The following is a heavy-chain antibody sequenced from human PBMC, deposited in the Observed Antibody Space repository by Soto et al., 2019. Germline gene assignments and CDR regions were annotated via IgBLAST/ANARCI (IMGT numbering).Heavy chain of an antibody. V-gene: IGHV2-5*02. CDR2: IYWDDDK. D-gene: IGHD3-22*01. Sequence: QITLKESGPTLVKPTQTLTLTCTFSGFSLSTYGVGVGWIRQPPGKALEWLALIYWDDDKRYSPSLKSRLTSTRDTSKNQVILTMTNMDPVDTATYYWAHRYGVRYGVSNYDSSGHHSESFQYWGQGTLVTVSS. CDR3: AHRYGVRYGVSNYDSSGHHSESFQY. J-gene: IGHJ1*01. CDR1: GFSLSTYGVG.